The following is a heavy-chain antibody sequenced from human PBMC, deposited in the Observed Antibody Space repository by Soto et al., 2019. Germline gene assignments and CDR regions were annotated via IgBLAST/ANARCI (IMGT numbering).Heavy chain of an antibody. CDR1: GGSISSGGYY. CDR2: ITYSGST. CDR3: ATGVLH. J-gene: IGHJ4*01. Sequence: QVQLQESGPGLVQPSQTLSLTCTVSGGSISSGGYYWSWIRQHPGTGLEWIGHITYSGSTYDNTSHYSRVTTSVDTTRNQFAQIVNSVTAADTAVFYCATGVLHWGQVTLVTVSS. V-gene: IGHV4-31*03.